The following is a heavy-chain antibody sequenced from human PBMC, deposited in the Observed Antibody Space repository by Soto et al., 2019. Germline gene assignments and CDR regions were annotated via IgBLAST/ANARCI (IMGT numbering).Heavy chain of an antibody. Sequence: PGGSLRLSCAASGFTFSSYAMHWVRQAPGKGLEWVAVISYDGSNKYYADSVKGRFTISRDNSKNTLYLQMNSLRAEDTAVYYCARETSQNVYSHYGMDVWGQGTTVTVSS. V-gene: IGHV3-30-3*01. CDR1: GFTFSSYA. CDR3: ARETSQNVYSHYGMDV. CDR2: ISYDGSNK. J-gene: IGHJ6*02.